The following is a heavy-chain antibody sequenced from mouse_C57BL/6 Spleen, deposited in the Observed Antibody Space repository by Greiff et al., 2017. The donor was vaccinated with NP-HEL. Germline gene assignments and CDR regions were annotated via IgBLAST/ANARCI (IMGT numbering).Heavy chain of an antibody. V-gene: IGHV1-52*01. D-gene: IGHD2-3*01. J-gene: IGHJ4*01. Sequence: QVQLQQPGAELVRPGSSVKLSCKASGYTFTSYWMHWVKQRPIQGLEWIGNIDPSDSETHYNQKFKDKATLTVDKSSSTAYMQLSSLTSEDSAVYYCARGGYDGYYLLAMDYWGQGTSVTVSS. CDR1: GYTFTSYW. CDR2: IDPSDSET. CDR3: ARGGYDGYYLLAMDY.